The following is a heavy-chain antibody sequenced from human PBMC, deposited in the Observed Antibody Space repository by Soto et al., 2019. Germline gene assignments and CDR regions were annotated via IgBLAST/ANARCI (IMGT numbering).Heavy chain of an antibody. D-gene: IGHD5-12*01. CDR2: IYYSGST. CDR3: ARRIVATETFDD. J-gene: IGHJ4*02. CDR1: GGSVSSGSYY. V-gene: IGHV4-61*01. Sequence: SETLSLTCTVSGGSVSSGSYYWSWIRQPPGKGLEWIGYIYYSGSTNYNPSLNSRVTISVDTSKNQFSLTVTSVTAADTAVYYCARRIVATETFDDWGQGTLVTVSS.